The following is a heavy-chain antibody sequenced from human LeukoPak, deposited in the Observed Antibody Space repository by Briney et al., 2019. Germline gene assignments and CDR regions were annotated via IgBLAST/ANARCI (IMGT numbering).Heavy chain of an antibody. D-gene: IGHD1-1*01. J-gene: IGHJ4*02. CDR3: AREFPTATLDY. CDR1: GFTFNSYS. V-gene: IGHV3-30-3*01. CDR2: TSYDGSNK. Sequence: GGSLRLSCAAPGFTFNSYSMHWVRQAPGKGLEWVALTSYDGSNKYYADFVTGRFTISKDKSKNTLNLQMNSLRAEDTAVYYCAREFPTATLDYWGQGTLVTVSS.